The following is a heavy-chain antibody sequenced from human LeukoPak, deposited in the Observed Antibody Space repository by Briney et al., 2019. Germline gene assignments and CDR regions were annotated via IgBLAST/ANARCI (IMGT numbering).Heavy chain of an antibody. D-gene: IGHD3-22*01. CDR1: GGTFSSYA. J-gene: IGHJ3*02. CDR3: ARGAYDSSGYYYSGYAFDI. CDR2: IIPIFGTA. Sequence: SVKVSCKVSGGTFSSYAISWVRQAPGQGLEWMGGIIPIFGTANYAQKFQGRVTITADESTSTAYMELSSLRSEDTAVYYCARGAYDSSGYYYSGYAFDIWGQGTMVTVSS. V-gene: IGHV1-69*01.